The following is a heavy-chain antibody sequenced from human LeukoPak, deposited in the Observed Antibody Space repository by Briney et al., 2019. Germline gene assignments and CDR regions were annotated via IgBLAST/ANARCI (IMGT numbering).Heavy chain of an antibody. V-gene: IGHV4-39*01. CDR2: IYYSGST. Sequence: PSETLSLTCTVSGGSISSNTYYWGWIRQPPGKGLEWIGYIYYSGSTYYNPSLKSRATISVDTSKNQFSLKLSSVTAADTAVYYCARQGSRGAAGYWGQGTLVTVSS. J-gene: IGHJ4*02. CDR1: GGSISSNTYY. CDR3: ARQGSRGAAGY. D-gene: IGHD6-13*01.